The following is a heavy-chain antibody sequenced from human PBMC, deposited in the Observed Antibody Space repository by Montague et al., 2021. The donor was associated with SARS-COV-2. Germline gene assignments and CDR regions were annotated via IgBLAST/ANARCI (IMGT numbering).Heavy chain of an antibody. CDR1: GVSISTLNYY. V-gene: IGHV4-39*07. CDR3: ARERQEVGIYFDP. D-gene: IGHD1-1*01. Sequence: SETLSLTCTVSGVSISTLNYYWGWVRQTPGKGLDGVGSISYSTATYYNPSLDTRVSMSRDTSKSQFSLELRSMTAADTAVYYPARERQEVGIYFDPWGHGTLVTVSS. J-gene: IGHJ5*02. CDR2: ISYSTAT.